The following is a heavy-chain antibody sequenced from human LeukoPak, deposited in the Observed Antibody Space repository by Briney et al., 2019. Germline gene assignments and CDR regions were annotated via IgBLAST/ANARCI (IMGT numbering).Heavy chain of an antibody. CDR3: ARAGTNWYPPANYGMDV. Sequence: GKSLRLSCAASGFTFSRYTIHWVRQAPGKGLEWVAVLSYAGIDNYADSVKGRFTISRDNSKNTLYLQMNSLRVEDTAVYYCARAGTNWYPPANYGMDVWGQGTTVTVSS. J-gene: IGHJ6*02. CDR1: GFTFSRYT. V-gene: IGHV3-30*04. D-gene: IGHD6-13*01. CDR2: LSYAGID.